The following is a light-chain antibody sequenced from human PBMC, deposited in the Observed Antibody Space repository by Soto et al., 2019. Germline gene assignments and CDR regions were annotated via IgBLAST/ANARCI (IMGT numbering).Light chain of an antibody. Sequence: EIVLTQSPGTLSLSPGERATLSCRASQGVASRYLAWYQQKPGQAPRLLIYGASTRATGIPDRFSGSGLGTDFTLTISRLEPEDFVVYYCQQYGSSPIAFGQGTRLEIK. CDR1: QGVASRY. J-gene: IGKJ5*01. CDR3: QQYGSSPIA. V-gene: IGKV3-20*01. CDR2: GAS.